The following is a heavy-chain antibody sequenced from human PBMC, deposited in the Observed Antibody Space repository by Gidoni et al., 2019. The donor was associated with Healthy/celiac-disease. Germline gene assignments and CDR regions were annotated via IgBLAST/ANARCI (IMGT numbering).Heavy chain of an antibody. CDR3: AREGEQQLQCFDY. J-gene: IGHJ4*02. D-gene: IGHD6-13*01. V-gene: IGHV3-7*03. Sequence: EVQLVESGGGLVQPGGSLRLSCAPCGFPFSSYWMSWVRQAPGKGLEWVANIKQDGSEKYYVDSVKGRFTISRDNAKNSLYLQMNSLRAEDTAVYYCAREGEQQLQCFDYWGQGTLVTVSS. CDR1: GFPFSSYW. CDR2: IKQDGSEK.